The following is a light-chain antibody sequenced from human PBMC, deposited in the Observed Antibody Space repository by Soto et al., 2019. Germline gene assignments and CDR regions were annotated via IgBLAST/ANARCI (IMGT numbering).Light chain of an antibody. CDR1: QSISSW. J-gene: IGKJ1*01. CDR2: DAS. CDR3: QQYNSYSPT. Sequence: DIQMAPSPSTLSASVGGRVTITFRASQSISSWLAWYQQKPGKAPKLLIYDASSLESGVPSRFSGSGSGTEFTLTISSLQPDDFATYYCQQYNSYSPTFGQGTKVDIK. V-gene: IGKV1-5*01.